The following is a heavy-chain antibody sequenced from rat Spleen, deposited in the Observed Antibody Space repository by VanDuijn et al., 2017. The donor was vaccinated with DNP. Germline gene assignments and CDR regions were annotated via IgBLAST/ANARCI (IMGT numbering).Heavy chain of an antibody. D-gene: IGHD1-10*01. CDR3: VRWYNSYGGFAY. J-gene: IGHJ3*01. V-gene: IGHV5-22*01. CDR2: IRYDGGST. Sequence: EVQLVESGGGLVQPGRSLKLSCAASGFTFSDYYMAWVRQAPTKGLEWVAYIRYDGGSTYYGDSVKGRFTISRANVKSTLYLQMNSLRSEDMATYYCVRWYNSYGGFAYWGQGTLVTVSS. CDR1: GFTFSDYY.